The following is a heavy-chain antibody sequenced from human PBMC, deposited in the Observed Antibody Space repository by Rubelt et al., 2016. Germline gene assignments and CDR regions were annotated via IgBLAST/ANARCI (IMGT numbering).Heavy chain of an antibody. Sequence: QVQLVQSGAEVKKPGSSVKVSCKASGGTFSSYAISWVRQAPGQGLEWMGWINPNSGGTNYAQKFQGRGTMTRDTSISTAYMELSRLRSDDTAVYYGAREVGGSCGYWGQGTLVTVSS. V-gene: IGHV1-2*02. CDR1: GGTFSSYA. D-gene: IGHD6-19*01. J-gene: IGHJ4*02. CDR3: AREVGGSCGY. CDR2: INPNSGGT.